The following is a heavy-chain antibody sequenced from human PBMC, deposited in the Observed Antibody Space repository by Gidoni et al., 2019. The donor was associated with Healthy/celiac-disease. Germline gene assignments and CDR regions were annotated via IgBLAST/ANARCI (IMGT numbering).Heavy chain of an antibody. CDR2: ISSSSSYR. Sequence: EVQLVESGGGLVKPGGSLRLSCAASGFTFSSYSMNWVSQAAGKGLEWVSTISSSSSYRYYADSVKGRFTIPRDNAKNSLYLQMNSLRAEVTAVYYCASVAACCAGLLFDYWGQGTLVTVSS. J-gene: IGHJ4*02. V-gene: IGHV3-21*01. CDR3: ASVAACCAGLLFDY. CDR1: GFTFSSYS. D-gene: IGHD6-25*01.